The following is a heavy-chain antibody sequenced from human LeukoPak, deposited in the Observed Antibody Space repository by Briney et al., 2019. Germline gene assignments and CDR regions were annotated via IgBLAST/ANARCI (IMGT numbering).Heavy chain of an antibody. Sequence: GGSLRLSCAASGFTFSSFAMNWARLAPGQGLEWVSTISGTTGKTYYADSVKGRFTISRDNSKNTLYLQMNSLRAEDTAVYYCAKGGLRLGELSSFDYWGQGTLVTVSS. CDR2: ISGTTGKT. CDR1: GFTFSSFA. J-gene: IGHJ4*02. V-gene: IGHV3-23*01. CDR3: AKGGLRLGELSSFDY. D-gene: IGHD3-16*02.